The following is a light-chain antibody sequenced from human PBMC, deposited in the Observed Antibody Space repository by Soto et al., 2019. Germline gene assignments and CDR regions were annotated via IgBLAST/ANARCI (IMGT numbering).Light chain of an antibody. J-gene: IGKJ5*01. Sequence: DLQMTQSPSSLSASIGDRVTITCQASQNITNNLGWYQQKPGKATNLLIYHASKLAKGVTSRFSGSRFCTNFSFIITSLQREDLATYYCQQYYGLPPLTFGQGTRLEIK. CDR2: HAS. CDR3: QQYYGLPPLT. CDR1: QNITNN. V-gene: IGKV1-33*01.